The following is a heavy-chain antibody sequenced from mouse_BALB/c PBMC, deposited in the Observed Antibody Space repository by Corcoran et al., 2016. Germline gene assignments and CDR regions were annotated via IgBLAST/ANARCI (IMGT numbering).Heavy chain of an antibody. D-gene: IGHD1-1*01. V-gene: IGHV1-9*01. CDR1: GYTFSSYW. CDR3: ARNHGSSYDWYFDV. Sequence: QVQLQQSGAELMKPGASVKISCKATGYTFSSYWIEWVKQRPGHGLEWIGEILPGSGSTNYNEKFKGKATFTADTSSNTAYMQLSSLTSEDSAVYYCARNHGSSYDWYFDVWGAGTTVTVSS. J-gene: IGHJ1*01. CDR2: ILPGSGST.